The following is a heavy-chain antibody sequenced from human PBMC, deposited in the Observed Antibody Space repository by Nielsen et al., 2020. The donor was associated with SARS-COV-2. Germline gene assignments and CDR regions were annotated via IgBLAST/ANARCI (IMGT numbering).Heavy chain of an antibody. CDR1: GGSISSGGYY. V-gene: IGHV4-39*01. J-gene: IGHJ4*02. CDR3: ARLGGIAAAGLPLFGY. D-gene: IGHD6-13*01. CDR2: IYYSGST. Sequence: ETLSLTCTVSGGSISSGGYYWSWIRQHPGKGLEWIGSIYYSGSTYYNPSLKSRVTISVDTSKNQFSLKLSSVTAADTAVYYCARLGGIAAAGLPLFGYWGQGTLVTVSS.